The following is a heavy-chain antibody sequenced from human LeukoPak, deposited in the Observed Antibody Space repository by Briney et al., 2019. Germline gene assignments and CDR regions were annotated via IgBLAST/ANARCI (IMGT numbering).Heavy chain of an antibody. V-gene: IGHV3-74*01. CDR3: ARAASEIGGYYPEYFRH. Sequence: GGSLTLSCTVYGHTFSTYYEHWVRHSPGKGLVWVFHIISDEGTNNADSGKGRFPFSRDSVKDTVSLQMNILRPEDTGVYYCARAASEIGGYYPEYFRHWGQGTLVTVSS. CDR2: IISDEGT. J-gene: IGHJ1*01. D-gene: IGHD3-22*01. CDR1: GHTFSTYY.